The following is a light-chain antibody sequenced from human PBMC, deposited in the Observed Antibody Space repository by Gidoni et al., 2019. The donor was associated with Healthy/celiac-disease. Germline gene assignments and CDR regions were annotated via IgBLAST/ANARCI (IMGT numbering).Light chain of an antibody. CDR1: QSVSSN. J-gene: IGKJ2*01. CDR2: GAS. Sequence: EIVMTRSPATLSVSPGERATLSCRASQSVSSNLAWYQQKPGQAPRLLIYGASTRATGIPASFSGSGSGTEFTLTISSLQSEDFAVYYCQQYNNWPPMYTFGQGTKLEIK. V-gene: IGKV3-15*01. CDR3: QQYNNWPPMYT.